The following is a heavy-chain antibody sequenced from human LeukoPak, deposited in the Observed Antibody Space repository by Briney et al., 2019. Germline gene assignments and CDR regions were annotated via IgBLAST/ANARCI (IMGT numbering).Heavy chain of an antibody. Sequence: GGSLRLSCSASGFTFSSYAMHWVRQAPGKGLEYVSAINSNGGITFYADSMKGRFTISRDDSKNTLYLQMSSLRAEDTAIYYCVKGVAARLDYWGQGTLVTVSS. CDR1: GFTFSSYA. CDR2: INSNGGIT. CDR3: VKGVAARLDY. V-gene: IGHV3-64D*09. J-gene: IGHJ4*02. D-gene: IGHD6-6*01.